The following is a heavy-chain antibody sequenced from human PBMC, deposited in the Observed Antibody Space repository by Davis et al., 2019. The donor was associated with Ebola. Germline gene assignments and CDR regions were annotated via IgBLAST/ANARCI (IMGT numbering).Heavy chain of an antibody. Sequence: GESLKISCAASGFTFSNFHIHWVRQTPGKGLVWVARIDPDGTGTNYADSVKGRFTISRDNAKNTLSLQMNSLRAEDTAVYYCARDPTRTYYDFWSGSSDYYYGMDVWVQGTTVTVSS. J-gene: IGHJ6*02. CDR2: IDPDGTGT. CDR3: ARDPTRTYYDFWSGSSDYYYGMDV. CDR1: GFTFSNFH. D-gene: IGHD3-3*01. V-gene: IGHV3-74*01.